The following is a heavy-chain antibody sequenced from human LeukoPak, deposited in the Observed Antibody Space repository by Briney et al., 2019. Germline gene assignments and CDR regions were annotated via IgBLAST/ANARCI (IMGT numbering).Heavy chain of an antibody. D-gene: IGHD4-23*01. V-gene: IGHV4-4*07. CDR2: IYTSGST. CDR3: ARHRDYGGNSPRTFDI. Sequence: SETLSLTCTVSGGSISSYYWSWIRQPAGKGLEWIGRIYTSGSTNYNPSLKSRVTMSVDTSKNQFSLKLSSVTAADTGMYYCARHRDYGGNSPRTFDIGGQGTMVTVSS. J-gene: IGHJ3*02. CDR1: GGSISSYY.